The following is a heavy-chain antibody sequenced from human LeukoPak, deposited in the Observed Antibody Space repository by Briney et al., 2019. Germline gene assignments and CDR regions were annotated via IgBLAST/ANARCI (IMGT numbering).Heavy chain of an antibody. Sequence: GGSLRLSCAASGFTFSSYDMHWVRQTTGEGLEWVSGIDTAGGTYYPGSAKGRFTISRDNSKNTLYLQMNSLRAEDTAVYYCASTSGWYEPIDYWGQGTLVTVSS. CDR3: ASTSGWYEPIDY. CDR1: GFTFSSYD. V-gene: IGHV3-13*04. CDR2: IDTAGGT. D-gene: IGHD6-19*01. J-gene: IGHJ4*02.